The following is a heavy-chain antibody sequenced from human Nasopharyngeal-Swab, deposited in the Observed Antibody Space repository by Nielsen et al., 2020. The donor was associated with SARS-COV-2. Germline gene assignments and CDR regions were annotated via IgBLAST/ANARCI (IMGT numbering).Heavy chain of an antibody. V-gene: IGHV4-34*01. CDR2: INHSGSI. Sequence: ETLSLTCAVYGGSFSGYYWSWIRQPPGKGLEWIGEINHSGSINYNPSLKSRVTISVDTSKNQFSLKLSSVTAADTAVYYCARSQKGYYYDSSGYFYWGQGTLVTVSS. CDR1: GGSFSGYY. J-gene: IGHJ4*02. D-gene: IGHD3-22*01. CDR3: ARSQKGYYYDSSGYFY.